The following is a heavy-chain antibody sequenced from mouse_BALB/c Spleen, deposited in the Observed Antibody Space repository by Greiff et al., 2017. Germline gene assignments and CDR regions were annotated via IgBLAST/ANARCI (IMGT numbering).Heavy chain of an antibody. CDR1: GFTFSDYY. CDR2: ISDGGSYT. V-gene: IGHV5-4*02. D-gene: IGHD2-14*01. Sequence: EVMLVESGGGLVKPGGSLKLSCAASGFTFSDYYMYWVRQTPEKRLEWVATISDGGSYTYYPDSVKGRFTISRDNAKNNLYLQMSSLKSEDTAMYYCAREVRGAWFAYWGQGTLVTVSA. J-gene: IGHJ3*01. CDR3: AREVRGAWFAY.